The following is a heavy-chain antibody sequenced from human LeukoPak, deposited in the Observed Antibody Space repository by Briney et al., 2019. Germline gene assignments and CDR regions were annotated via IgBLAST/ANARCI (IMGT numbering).Heavy chain of an antibody. D-gene: IGHD2-21*02. J-gene: IGHJ4*02. V-gene: IGHV3-74*01. Sequence: QPGGSLRLSCAASGFTFSSSWMFWVRQAPGKGLAWVSCIKTDGSITAYAGSVKGRFTISRDNAKNTLYLQMNSLRADDTAVYYCARDGDAPMTDFDYWGQGTLVTVSS. CDR2: IKTDGSIT. CDR3: ARDGDAPMTDFDY. CDR1: GFTFSSSW.